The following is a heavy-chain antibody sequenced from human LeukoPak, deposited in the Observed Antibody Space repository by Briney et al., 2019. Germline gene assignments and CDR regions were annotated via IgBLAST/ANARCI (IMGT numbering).Heavy chain of an antibody. CDR2: INPNSGGT. CDR3: ARVSSSYSSSSWFDP. CDR1: GYTFTGYY. V-gene: IGHV1-2*02. Sequence: GASVKVSCKASGYTFTGYYMHWVRQAPGQGLEWMGWINPNSGGTNYAQKFQGRVTMTRDTSISTAYMELSRLRSDDTAVYYCARVSSSYSSSSWFDPWGQGTLVTVSS. D-gene: IGHD6-13*01. J-gene: IGHJ5*02.